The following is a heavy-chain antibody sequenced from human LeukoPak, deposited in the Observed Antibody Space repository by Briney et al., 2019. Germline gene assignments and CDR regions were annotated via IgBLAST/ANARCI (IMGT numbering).Heavy chain of an antibody. J-gene: IGHJ4*02. CDR1: GFTFSNYW. V-gene: IGHV3-7*01. CDR2: IKQDESEK. Sequence: GGSLRLSCAASGFTFSNYWMSWVRQAPGKGLEWVANIKQDESEKNYVDSVKGRFTIARDNAKNSLYLQMNSLRGEDTAVYYCAREGVRAARGYWGQGTLVTVSS. D-gene: IGHD2-2*01. CDR3: AREGVRAARGY.